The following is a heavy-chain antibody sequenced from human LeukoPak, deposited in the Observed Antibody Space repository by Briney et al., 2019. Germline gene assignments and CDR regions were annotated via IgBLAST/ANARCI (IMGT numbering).Heavy chain of an antibody. Sequence: TGGSLRLSCAASGFTFNTYWMSWVRQAPGKGLEWVANIKVDGSEKYYVDSVKGRFTISRDNAKNSLYLQMNSLRAEDTAVYYCARKDYDSSGYLMGFDPWGQGTLVTVSS. V-gene: IGHV3-7*01. CDR2: IKVDGSEK. CDR3: ARKDYDSSGYLMGFDP. D-gene: IGHD3-22*01. J-gene: IGHJ5*02. CDR1: GFTFNTYW.